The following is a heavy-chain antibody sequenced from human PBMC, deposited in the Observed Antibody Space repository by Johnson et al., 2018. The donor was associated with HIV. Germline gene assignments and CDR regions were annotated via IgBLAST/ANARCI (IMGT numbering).Heavy chain of an antibody. CDR3: ARDSGVPGNDAFDI. CDR2: ISYDGSNK. D-gene: IGHD3-10*01. V-gene: IGHV3-30*04. CDR1: GFTFSSYA. Sequence: QVQLVESGGGLVKPGRSLRLSCAASGFTFSSYAMHWVRQAPGKGLEWVAVISYDGSNKYYADSVKGRFTISRDNSKNTLYLQLSSLRSEDTAVYYCARDSGVPGNDAFDIWGQGTMVTVSS. J-gene: IGHJ3*02.